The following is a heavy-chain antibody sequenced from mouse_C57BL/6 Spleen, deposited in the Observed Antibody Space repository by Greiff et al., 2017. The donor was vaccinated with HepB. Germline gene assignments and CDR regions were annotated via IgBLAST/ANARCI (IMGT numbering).Heavy chain of an antibody. Sequence: EVKLMESGGGLVKPGGSLKLSCAASGFTFSDYGMHWVRQAPEKGLEWVAYISSGSSTIYYADTVKGRFTISRDNAKNTLFLQMTSLGSEDTAMYYCARVDSLYWYFDVWGTGTTVTVSS. D-gene: IGHD2-4*01. CDR3: ARVDSLYWYFDV. V-gene: IGHV5-17*01. CDR1: GFTFSDYG. CDR2: ISSGSSTI. J-gene: IGHJ1*03.